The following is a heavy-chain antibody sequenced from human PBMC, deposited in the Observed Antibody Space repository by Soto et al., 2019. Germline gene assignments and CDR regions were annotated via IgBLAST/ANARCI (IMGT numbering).Heavy chain of an antibody. Sequence: QVQLVQSGTEVKKPGSSVKVSCKASGGSLSTNPISWVRQAPGQGLEWMGGTGSGTGPGNHAQKFHGRLTVTADKSPSTVYIELTTLSSQDTAVYYCARRDSGGFYRFFDSWGQGTLVTVSS. J-gene: IGHJ4*02. CDR2: TGSGTGPG. CDR1: GGSLSTNP. V-gene: IGHV1-69*06. CDR3: ARRDSGGFYRFFDS. D-gene: IGHD2-15*01.